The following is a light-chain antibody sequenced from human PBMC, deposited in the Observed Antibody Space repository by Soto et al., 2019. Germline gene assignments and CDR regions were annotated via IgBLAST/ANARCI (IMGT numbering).Light chain of an antibody. V-gene: IGLV1-47*02. Sequence: QSVLAQPPSASGTPGQRVTISCSGSSSNIGNNDVYCYQQLPGTAPRLLMYSTNQRPSGVPDRFSGSKSGTSASLAISGLRSEDEADYYCAAWDDSLSGAYVFGPGSKVTGL. CDR2: STN. CDR1: SSNIGNND. J-gene: IGLJ1*01. CDR3: AAWDDSLSGAYV.